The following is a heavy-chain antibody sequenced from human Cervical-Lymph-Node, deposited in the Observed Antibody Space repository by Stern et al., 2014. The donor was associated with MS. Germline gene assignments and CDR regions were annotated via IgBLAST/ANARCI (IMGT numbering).Heavy chain of an antibody. V-gene: IGHV1-8*01. D-gene: IGHD5-18*01. CDR2: MNPNNANT. Sequence: VQLVESGSQVRKPGASVKVSCQASGYTFISYDIFWVRQATRQGLEWMGWMNPNNANTGHAHQFQGRVTMTRNISISTAYMELSSLRSDDTAVYYCVRGGFSYGYGLDAWGQGTAVIVSS. J-gene: IGHJ6*02. CDR3: VRGGFSYGYGLDA. CDR1: GYTFISYD.